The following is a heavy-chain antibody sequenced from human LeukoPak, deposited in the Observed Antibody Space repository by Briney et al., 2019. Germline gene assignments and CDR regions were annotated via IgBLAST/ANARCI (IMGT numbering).Heavy chain of an antibody. CDR3: ARKRYKAVAGPRLDY. Sequence: SQTLSLTCTVSGDSISTGGFYWTWLRQHPGKGLEWIAYMHNRGSSYYNPSLQSRVAISIDASRNQFSLKLSSVTAADTAVYYCARKRYKAVAGPRLDYWGQGTLVTVSS. CDR1: GDSISTGGFY. J-gene: IGHJ4*02. CDR2: MHNRGSS. V-gene: IGHV4-31*03. D-gene: IGHD6-19*01.